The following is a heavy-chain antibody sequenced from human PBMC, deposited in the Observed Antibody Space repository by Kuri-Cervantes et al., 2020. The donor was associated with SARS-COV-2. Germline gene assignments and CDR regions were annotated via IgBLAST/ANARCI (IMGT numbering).Heavy chain of an antibody. D-gene: IGHD2-21*01. Sequence: GGSLRLSCAASGFTFSTYAMHWVRQAPGKGLEWVAVITYDGNSKYYADSVKGRFTVSRDNSKNTLYLQMKSLRSEDTAMYYCAKDRVGVQDFWGQGTLVTVSS. J-gene: IGHJ4*02. CDR1: GFTFSTYA. CDR2: ITYDGNSK. V-gene: IGHV3-30*18. CDR3: AKDRVGVQDF.